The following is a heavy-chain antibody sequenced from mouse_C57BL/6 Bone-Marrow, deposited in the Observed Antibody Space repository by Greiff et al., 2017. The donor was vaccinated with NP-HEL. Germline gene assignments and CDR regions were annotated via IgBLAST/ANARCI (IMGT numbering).Heavy chain of an antibody. CDR2: IYPGSGNT. D-gene: IGHD1-1*01. CDR1: GYTFTDYY. Sequence: VKLMESGAELVRPGASVKLSCKASGYTFTDYYINWVKQRPGQGLEWIARIYPGSGNTYYNEKFKGKATLTAEKSSSTAYMQLSSLTSEDSAVYFCARKTTVSRYFDYWGQGTTLTVSS. V-gene: IGHV1-76*01. CDR3: ARKTTVSRYFDY. J-gene: IGHJ2*01.